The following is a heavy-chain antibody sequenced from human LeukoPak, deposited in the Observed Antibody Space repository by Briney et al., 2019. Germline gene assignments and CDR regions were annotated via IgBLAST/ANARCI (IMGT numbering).Heavy chain of an antibody. Sequence: ASVKVSCKASGYTFTGYYMHWVRQAPGQGLEWMGWINPNSGGTNYAQKFQGRVTITRDTSISTAYMELSRLRSDDTAVYYCAREYYDFWSGYYRDNWFDPWGQGTLVTVSS. V-gene: IGHV1-2*02. D-gene: IGHD3-3*01. J-gene: IGHJ5*02. CDR1: GYTFTGYY. CDR3: AREYYDFWSGYYRDNWFDP. CDR2: INPNSGGT.